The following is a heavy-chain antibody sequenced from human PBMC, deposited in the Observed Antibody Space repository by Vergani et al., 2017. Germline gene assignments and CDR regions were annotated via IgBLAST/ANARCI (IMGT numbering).Heavy chain of an antibody. Sequence: QVQLQESGPGLVKPSETLSLTCTVSGGSISSYYWSWIRQPPGKGLEWIGYIYYSGSTNYNPSLKSRVTISVDTSKNMFSLKLSSVTAADTAVYYCARNYGSGSYYLNWFDPWGQGTLVTVSS. J-gene: IGHJ5*02. V-gene: IGHV4-59*01. CDR1: GGSISSYY. CDR2: IYYSGST. D-gene: IGHD3-10*01. CDR3: ARNYGSGSYYLNWFDP.